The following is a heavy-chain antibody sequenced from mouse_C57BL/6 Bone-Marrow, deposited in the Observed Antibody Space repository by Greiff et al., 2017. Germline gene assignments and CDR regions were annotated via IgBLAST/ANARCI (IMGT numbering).Heavy chain of an antibody. CDR1: GFSLTSYG. J-gene: IGHJ4*01. CDR2: IWSGGST. V-gene: IGHV2-2*01. D-gene: IGHD2-4*01. Sequence: QVQLQQSGPGLVQPSQSLSITCTVSGFSLTSYGVHWVRQSPGQGLEWLGGIWSGGSTDYNAAFISRLSISKDNSKSQVFFKMNSLQADDTAIYYCARNLDYDEAMDYWGQGTSVTVSS. CDR3: ARNLDYDEAMDY.